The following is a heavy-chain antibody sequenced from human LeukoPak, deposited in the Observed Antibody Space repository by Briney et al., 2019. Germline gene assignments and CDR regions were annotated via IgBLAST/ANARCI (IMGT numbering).Heavy chain of an antibody. V-gene: IGHV3-74*01. D-gene: IGHD7-27*01. CDR2: INSDGSST. CDR3: ARDFWGSADY. J-gene: IGHJ4*02. CDR1: GFTFSNYW. Sequence: GGSLRLSCAASGFTFSNYWMNWVRQAPGKGLVWVSRINSDGSSTTYAYLVKGRFTISRDNAKNTLYLQMNSLRADVTALYYCARDFWGSADYWGQGTLVTVSS.